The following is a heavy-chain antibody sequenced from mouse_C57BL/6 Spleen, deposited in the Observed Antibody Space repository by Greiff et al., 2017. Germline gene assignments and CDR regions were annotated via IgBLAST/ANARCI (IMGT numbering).Heavy chain of an antibody. J-gene: IGHJ4*01. CDR1: GYTFTTYP. V-gene: IGHV1-47*01. CDR3: AIYSNAYYYAMDY. Sequence: QVQLQQSGAELVKPGASVKMSCKASGYTFTTYPIEWMKQNHGKSLEWIGNFHPYNDDTKYNEKFKGKATLTVEKSTSTVYLELSRLTSDDSAVYYCAIYSNAYYYAMDYWGQGTSVTVSS. D-gene: IGHD2-5*01. CDR2: FHPYNDDT.